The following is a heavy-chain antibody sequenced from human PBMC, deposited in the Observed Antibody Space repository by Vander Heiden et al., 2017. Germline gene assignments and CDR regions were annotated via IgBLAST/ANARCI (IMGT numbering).Heavy chain of an antibody. J-gene: IGHJ4*02. CDR3: ARVQDSSGWYEVDY. D-gene: IGHD6-19*01. V-gene: IGHV3-21*01. CDR2: ISSSSSYI. Sequence: EVQLVESGGGLVKPGGSLRLSCAASGFTFSGYSMNWVRQAPGKGLEWVSSISSSSSYIYYADSVKGRFTISRDNAKNSLYLQMNSLRAEDTAVYYCARVQDSSGWYEVDYWGQGTLVTVSS. CDR1: GFTFSGYS.